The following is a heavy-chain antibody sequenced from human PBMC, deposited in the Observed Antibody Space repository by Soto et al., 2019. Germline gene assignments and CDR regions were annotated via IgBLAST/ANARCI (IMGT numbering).Heavy chain of an antibody. V-gene: IGHV1-69*01. CDR3: ARDLGEMVTINMGLDY. Sequence: QVQLVQSGAEVKKPGSSVKVSCKASGGTFSSYAISWVRQAPGQGLEWMGGIIPIFGTANYAQKFQGRVTITADESTSAAYMELSSLRSEDTAVYYCARDLGEMVTINMGLDYWGQGTLVTVSS. J-gene: IGHJ4*02. CDR2: IIPIFGTA. CDR1: GGTFSSYA. D-gene: IGHD5-18*01.